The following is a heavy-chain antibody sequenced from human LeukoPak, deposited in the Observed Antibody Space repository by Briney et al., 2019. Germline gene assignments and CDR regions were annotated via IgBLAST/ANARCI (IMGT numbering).Heavy chain of an antibody. J-gene: IGHJ6*04. D-gene: IGHD2-2*01. V-gene: IGHV4-34*01. CDR2: INHSGST. Sequence: SETLSLTCAVYGGSFSGYYWSWIRQPPGKGLEWIGEINHSGSTNYNPSLKSRVTISVDTSKNQFSLKLSSVTAADTAVYYCASQVRQLPGSYYYYYGMDVWGKGTTVTVSS. CDR3: ASQVRQLPGSYYYYYGMDV. CDR1: GGSFSGYY.